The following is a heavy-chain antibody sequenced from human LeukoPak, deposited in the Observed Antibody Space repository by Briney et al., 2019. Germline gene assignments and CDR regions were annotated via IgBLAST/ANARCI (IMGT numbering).Heavy chain of an antibody. Sequence: SDTLSLTCTVSGGSISAYYWSWMRQPAGQELEWIGRIYRSGSTNDNPSLRSRVTMSVDTSKNQSSLRLKSVTAADTAVYYCARDRSYDSSGYYNFDYWGQGTLVTVSS. CDR2: IYRSGST. CDR1: GGSISAYY. J-gene: IGHJ4*02. D-gene: IGHD3-22*01. V-gene: IGHV4-4*07. CDR3: ARDRSYDSSGYYNFDY.